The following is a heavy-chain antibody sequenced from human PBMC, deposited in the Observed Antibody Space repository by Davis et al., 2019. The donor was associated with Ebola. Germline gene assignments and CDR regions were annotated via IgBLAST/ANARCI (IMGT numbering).Heavy chain of an antibody. J-gene: IGHJ4*02. CDR1: GFTFSTYG. V-gene: IGHV3-21*01. CDR3: ARESLWGSGSSRTDSG. D-gene: IGHD3-10*01. CDR2: ISSSSSYI. Sequence: GESLKISCAASGFTFSTYGIHWVRQAPGKGLEWVSSISSSSSYIYYADSVKGRFTISRDNAKNSLYLQMNSLRAEDTAVYYCARESLWGSGSSRTDSGWGQGTLVTVSS.